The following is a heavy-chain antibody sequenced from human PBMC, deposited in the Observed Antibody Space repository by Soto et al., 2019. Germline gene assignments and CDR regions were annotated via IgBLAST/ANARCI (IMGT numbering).Heavy chain of an antibody. CDR2: IYYSGST. D-gene: IGHD1-1*01. J-gene: IGHJ4*02. CDR1: GGSISSGGYY. Sequence: PSETLSLTCTVSGGSISSGGYYWSWIRQHPGKGLEWIGYIYYSGSTYYNPSLKSRVTISVDTSKNQFSLKLSSVTAADTAVYYCASWPQLEPRFDYWGQGTLGTVSS. V-gene: IGHV4-31*03. CDR3: ASWPQLEPRFDY.